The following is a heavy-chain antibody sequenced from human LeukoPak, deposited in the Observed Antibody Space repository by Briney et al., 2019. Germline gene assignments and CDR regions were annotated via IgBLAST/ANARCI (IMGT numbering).Heavy chain of an antibody. J-gene: IGHJ4*02. D-gene: IGHD4-17*01. CDR3: GRPLYGDEIDY. CDR2: IYGGGST. Sequence: GGSLRLSCAASGFTVSNSYMIWVRQAPGKGLDWVSIIYGGGSTYYADSVKGRFTISRDNSKNTLYLQMNSLRVEDTAVYYCGRPLYGDEIDYWGQGTLVTVYS. V-gene: IGHV3-66*02. CDR1: GFTVSNSY.